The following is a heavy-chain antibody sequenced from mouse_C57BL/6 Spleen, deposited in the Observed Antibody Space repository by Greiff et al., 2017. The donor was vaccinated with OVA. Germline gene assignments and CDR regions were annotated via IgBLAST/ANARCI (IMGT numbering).Heavy chain of an antibody. J-gene: IGHJ2*01. V-gene: IGHV5-9*01. D-gene: IGHD2-1*01. CDR1: GFTFSSYT. Sequence: EVKLEESGGGLVKPGGSLKLSCAASGFTFSSYTMSWVRQTPEKRLEWVATISGGGGNTYYPDSVKGRFTISRDNAKNTLYLQMSSLRSEDTALYYCARLYYGNHVDYWGQGTTLTVSS. CDR3: ARLYYGNHVDY. CDR2: ISGGGGNT.